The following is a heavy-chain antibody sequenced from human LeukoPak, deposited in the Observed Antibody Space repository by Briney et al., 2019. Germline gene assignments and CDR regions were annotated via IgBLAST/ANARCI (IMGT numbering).Heavy chain of an antibody. V-gene: IGHV4-34*01. CDR2: INHSGST. CDR1: GGSFSGYY. J-gene: IGHJ5*02. Sequence: PSETLSLTCAVYGGSFSGYYWSWIRQPPGKGLEWIGEINHSGSTNYNPSLKSRVTISVDTSKNQFSLKLSSVTAADTAVYYCTRGDIVVVRAAINYWFDPWGQGTLVTVSS. CDR3: TRGDIVVVRAAINYWFDP. D-gene: IGHD2-2*01.